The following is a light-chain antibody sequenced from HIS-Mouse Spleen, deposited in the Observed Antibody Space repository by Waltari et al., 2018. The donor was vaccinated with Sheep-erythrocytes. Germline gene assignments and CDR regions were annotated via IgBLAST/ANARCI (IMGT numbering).Light chain of an antibody. CDR2: DVR. V-gene: IGLV2-11*01. Sequence: QSALTQPRSVSGSPGQSVTISRTGHSSDVGGYNYVPWYQPHPGKAPKLMIYDVRKRPSGFPDRFSGSKSGNTASLTISGLQAEDEADYYCCSYAGSYTFVVFGGGTKLTVL. CDR3: CSYAGSYTFVV. J-gene: IGLJ2*01. CDR1: SSDVGGYNY.